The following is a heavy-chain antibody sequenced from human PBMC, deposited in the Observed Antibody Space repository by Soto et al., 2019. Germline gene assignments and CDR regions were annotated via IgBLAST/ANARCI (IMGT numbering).Heavy chain of an antibody. CDR2: IYLGGST. D-gene: IGHD4-17*01. Sequence: PSETLSLTCDVSGGSISTNWWSWVRQPPGEGLEWIGEIYLGGSTNYNPALKSRVTISIDSSKNQFFLKLSSVTAADTAVYYCASNGAYALDYLGQGTLVTVSS. CDR1: GGSISTNW. CDR3: ASNGAYALDY. J-gene: IGHJ4*02. V-gene: IGHV4-4*02.